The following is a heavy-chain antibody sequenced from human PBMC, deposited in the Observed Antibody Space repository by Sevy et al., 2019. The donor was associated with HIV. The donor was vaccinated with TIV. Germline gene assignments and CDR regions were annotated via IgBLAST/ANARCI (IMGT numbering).Heavy chain of an antibody. Sequence: GESLKISCAASGFTVSSNYMSWVRQAPGKGLEWVSVIYSGGSTYYADSVKGRFTISRDNSKNTLYLQMNSLRAEDTAVYYCARDILSRYYGSGSYYYYYGMDVWGQGTTVTVSS. D-gene: IGHD3-10*01. J-gene: IGHJ6*02. CDR1: GFTVSSNY. V-gene: IGHV3-53*01. CDR2: IYSGGST. CDR3: ARDILSRYYGSGSYYYYYGMDV.